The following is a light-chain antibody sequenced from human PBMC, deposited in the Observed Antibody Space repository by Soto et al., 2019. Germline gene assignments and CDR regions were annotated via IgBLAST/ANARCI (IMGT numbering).Light chain of an antibody. CDR3: QQYNSYSGT. V-gene: IGKV1-5*01. J-gene: IGKJ1*01. CDR1: KIINSW. CDR2: DAS. Sequence: NIPPPPLPLSATVAPTLAGPCRTSKIINSWLAWYQQKPGQAPKLLIYDASSLESGVPSRFSGSGSGTEFTLTISSLQPDDFATYYCQQYNSYSGTFGQGTKVDIK.